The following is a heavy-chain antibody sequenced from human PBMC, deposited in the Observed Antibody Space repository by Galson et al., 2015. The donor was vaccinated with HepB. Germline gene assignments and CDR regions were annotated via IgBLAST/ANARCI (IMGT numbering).Heavy chain of an antibody. J-gene: IGHJ6*02. D-gene: IGHD4-17*01. CDR3: ARGWGDSGDYISYGMDV. CDR1: YTFTSYD. V-gene: IGHV1-8*01. Sequence: YTFTSYDINWVRQATGQGLEWIGWMNPYSGDTDYAQNFQGRVRVIRNTAIGTAYMELSSLRSEDTAVYYCARGWGDSGDYISYGMDVWGQGTTVSVSS. CDR2: MNPYSGDT.